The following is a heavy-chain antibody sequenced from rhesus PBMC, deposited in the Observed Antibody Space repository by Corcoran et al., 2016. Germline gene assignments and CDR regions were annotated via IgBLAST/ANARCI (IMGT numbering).Heavy chain of an antibody. Sequence: EVQLVQSGAAVKRPGESLKIPCKNSGYRFTNYWVSRVGQMPGKGLEWMGAIDPSDSDTRYNPSFQGQVTISADKSISTAYLQWSRLKASDTATYYCAKDLGDYWGQGVLVTVSS. CDR3: AKDLGDY. CDR2: IDPSDSDT. J-gene: IGHJ4*01. V-gene: IGHV5-20*01. CDR1: GYRFTNYW.